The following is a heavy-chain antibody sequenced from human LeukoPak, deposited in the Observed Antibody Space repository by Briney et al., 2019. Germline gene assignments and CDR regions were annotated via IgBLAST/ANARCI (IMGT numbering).Heavy chain of an antibody. CDR2: IYSGGST. V-gene: IGHV3-66*01. D-gene: IGHD3-3*01. CDR3: WVYGFWSGYRPSRPQIDY. Sequence: EGSLRLSCAASGFTVSSNYMSWVRQAPGKGLEWVSVIYSGGSTYYADSVKGRFTISRDNSKNTLYLQMNSLRAEDTAVYYCWVYGFWSGYRPSRPQIDYWGQGTLVTVSS. J-gene: IGHJ4*02. CDR1: GFTVSSNY.